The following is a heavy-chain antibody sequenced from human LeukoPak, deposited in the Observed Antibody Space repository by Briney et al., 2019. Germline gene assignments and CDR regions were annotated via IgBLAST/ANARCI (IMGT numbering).Heavy chain of an antibody. Sequence: GGSLRLSCAASGFTFSSYSMNWVRQAPGKGLEWVSSISSSSSYIYYADSVKGRFTISRDNAKNSLYLQINSLRAEDTAVYYCAREIAVAGYHYFDYWGQGTLVTVSS. CDR1: GFTFSSYS. CDR2: ISSSSSYI. D-gene: IGHD6-19*01. J-gene: IGHJ4*02. CDR3: AREIAVAGYHYFDY. V-gene: IGHV3-21*01.